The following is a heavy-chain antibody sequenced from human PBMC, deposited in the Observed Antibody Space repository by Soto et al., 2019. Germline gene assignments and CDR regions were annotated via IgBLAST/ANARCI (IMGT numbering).Heavy chain of an antibody. CDR1: GGSLRSHY. D-gene: IGHD5-18*01. J-gene: IGHJ4*02. V-gene: IGHV4-59*11. CDR3: ARDSYNFDD. CDR2: IYYSGRT. Sequence: SETLSLTCTVSGGSLRSHYWWWTRPPPGKGLEWIGYIYYSGRTHYNPSLKSRVTISVDTSKNQFSLKLRSVTAADTAVYYCARDSYNFDDWGQGILVTVSS.